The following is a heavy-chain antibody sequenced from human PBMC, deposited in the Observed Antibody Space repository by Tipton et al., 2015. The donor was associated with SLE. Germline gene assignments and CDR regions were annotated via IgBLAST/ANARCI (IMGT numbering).Heavy chain of an antibody. CDR3: ARNLERALGY. CDR2: IYYSGST. V-gene: IGHV4-59*01. Sequence: TLSLTCTVSGGSISSYYRSWIRQPPGKGLEWIGYIYYSGSTDYNPSLKSRVTISVDTSKNQFSLKLSSVTAADTAVYYCARNLERALGYWGQGTLVTVSS. J-gene: IGHJ4*02. D-gene: IGHD1-1*01. CDR1: GGSISSYY.